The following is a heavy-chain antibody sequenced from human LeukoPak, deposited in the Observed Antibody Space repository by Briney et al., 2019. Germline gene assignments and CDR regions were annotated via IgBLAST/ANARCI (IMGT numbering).Heavy chain of an antibody. J-gene: IGHJ5*02. V-gene: IGHV4-4*03. CDR3: AGKLAATGTGWFDR. CDR2: IYHSGIT. CDR1: GDSISSVHW. Sequence: PGTLSLTCAVSGDSISSVHWWSWVRQPPGKGLECIGAIYHSGITNYNPSLKSRVTISVDKSKNQFSLKLSSVTAADTAVYYCAGKLAATGTGWFDRWGQGTLVTVSS. D-gene: IGHD6-13*01.